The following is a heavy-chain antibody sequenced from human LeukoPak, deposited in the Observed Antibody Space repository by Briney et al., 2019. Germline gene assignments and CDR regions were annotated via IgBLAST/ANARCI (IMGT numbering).Heavy chain of an antibody. V-gene: IGHV3-30*04. CDR2: ISYDGSNK. Sequence: PGGSLRLSCAASGFTFSSYAMHWVRQAPGKGLEWVAVISYDGSNKYYAESVKGRFTISRDNSKNTLSLQMNSLRAEDAAVYYCARDSTYYYASGSSGPHYFDYWGQGTLVTVSS. CDR3: ARDSTYYYASGSSGPHYFDY. D-gene: IGHD3-10*01. CDR1: GFTFSSYA. J-gene: IGHJ4*02.